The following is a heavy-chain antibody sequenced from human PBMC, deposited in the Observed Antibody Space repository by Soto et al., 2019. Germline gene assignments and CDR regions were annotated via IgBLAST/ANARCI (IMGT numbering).Heavy chain of an antibody. J-gene: IGHJ4*02. D-gene: IGHD6-13*01. CDR3: ARVAGPPGGSRRSEIDY. CDR2: IYYSGST. V-gene: IGHV4-31*03. Sequence: SETLSLTCTVSGGSISSGGYYWSWIRQHPGKGLEWIGYIYYSGSTYYNPSLKSRVTISVDTSKNQFSLKLSSVTAADTAVYYCARVAGPPGGSRRSEIDYWGQGTLVTV. CDR1: GGSISSGGYY.